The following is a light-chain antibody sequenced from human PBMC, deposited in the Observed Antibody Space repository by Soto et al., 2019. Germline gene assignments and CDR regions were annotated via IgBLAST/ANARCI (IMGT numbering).Light chain of an antibody. CDR2: GAS. CDR1: QSSSSE. CDR3: QQGHNWPLP. V-gene: IGKV3-15*01. Sequence: EIVMTQSPATLSVSPGERATLSCRASQSSSSELAWYQQRPGQPPRLLIYGASTRATGVPDRFTGSGSGSDFTLTISGLQSEDCAVYYCQQGHNWPLPFGQGTRLEI. J-gene: IGKJ2*01.